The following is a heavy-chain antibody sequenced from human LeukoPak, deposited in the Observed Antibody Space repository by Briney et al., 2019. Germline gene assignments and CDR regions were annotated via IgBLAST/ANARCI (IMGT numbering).Heavy chain of an antibody. CDR3: ARDERSSSWYFNWFDP. Sequence: SETLSLTCTVSGYSISSGYYWGWIRQPPGKGLEWIGSIYHSGSTYYNPSLKSRVTISVDTSKNQFSLKLSSVTSADTAVYYCARDERSSSWYFNWFDPWGQGTLVTVSS. CDR2: IYHSGST. V-gene: IGHV4-38-2*02. CDR1: GYSISSGYY. J-gene: IGHJ5*02. D-gene: IGHD6-13*01.